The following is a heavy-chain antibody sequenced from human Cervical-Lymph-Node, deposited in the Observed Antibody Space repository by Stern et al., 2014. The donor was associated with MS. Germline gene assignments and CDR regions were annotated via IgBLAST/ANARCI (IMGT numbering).Heavy chain of an antibody. CDR1: GGIFSSFA. D-gene: IGHD3-10*01. Sequence: VQLEESGAEVKKPGSSVRVSCKASGGIFSSFAISWVRQAPGHGLEWMGGIIPMFDTPNYAQKFQGRVTITADASTSTAYMELNSLRSEDTAVYYCASSVGELTPESVWGQGTTVTV. CDR3: ASSVGELTPESV. J-gene: IGHJ6*02. CDR2: IIPMFDTP. V-gene: IGHV1-69*01.